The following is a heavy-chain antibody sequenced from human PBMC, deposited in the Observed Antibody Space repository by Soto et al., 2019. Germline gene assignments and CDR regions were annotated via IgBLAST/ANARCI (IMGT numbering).Heavy chain of an antibody. D-gene: IGHD1-26*01. J-gene: IGHJ4*02. V-gene: IGHV3-53*01. CDR3: ARDGGDYFDY. Sequence: GGSLRLCCAASGFTVSNKYMSWVRQAPGKGLEWVSVINSDGSTSYADSVKGRFIISRDNSKNTLYLQMNSLRAEDTAMYYCARDGGDYFDYWGQGTLVTVSS. CDR2: INSDGST. CDR1: GFTVSNKY.